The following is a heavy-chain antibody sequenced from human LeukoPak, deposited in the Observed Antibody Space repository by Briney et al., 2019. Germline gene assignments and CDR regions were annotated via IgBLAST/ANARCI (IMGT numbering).Heavy chain of an antibody. Sequence: PSETLSLTCGVNGGSFSGYYWSWIRQPPGKGLEWIGEINHSGSTNYNPPLKSRVTISVDTSKNQFSLKLSSVTAADTAVYYCARQYSSGWYKGYFQYWGQGTLVTVSS. V-gene: IGHV4-34*01. CDR3: ARQYSSGWYKGYFQY. D-gene: IGHD6-19*01. CDR1: GGSFSGYY. J-gene: IGHJ1*01. CDR2: INHSGST.